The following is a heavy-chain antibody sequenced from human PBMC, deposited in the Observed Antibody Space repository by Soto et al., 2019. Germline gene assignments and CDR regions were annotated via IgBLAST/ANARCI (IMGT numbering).Heavy chain of an antibody. CDR2: NTFRWHK. J-gene: IGHJ4*02. CDR3: ARQINDSSGYYYAY. CDR1: GGANSSGSYY. D-gene: IGHD3-22*01. Sequence: TGNDSISCTVSGGANSSGSYYWGWIRSRPRKGLEWIGTNTFRWHKHYNPSLKSRVTISVDKSKSQLFLKLSSVTAPDTAVYYCARQINDSSGYYYAYWGQGTLVTVSS. V-gene: IGHV4-39*01.